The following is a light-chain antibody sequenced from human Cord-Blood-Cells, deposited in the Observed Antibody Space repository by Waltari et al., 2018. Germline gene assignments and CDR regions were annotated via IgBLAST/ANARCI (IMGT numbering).Light chain of an antibody. V-gene: IGLV2-8*01. CDR2: GVS. J-gene: IGLJ1*01. CDR1: SSLDACWHD. Sequence: LTQPPSAPGPSGQSGTHPCPGTSSLDACWHDLGWYQQHPGQAPKLMIYGVSKRPSGVPDRFSGSKSGNTASLTVSGLQAEDEADYYCSSYAGSNYYVFGTGTKVTVL. CDR3: SSYAGSNYYV.